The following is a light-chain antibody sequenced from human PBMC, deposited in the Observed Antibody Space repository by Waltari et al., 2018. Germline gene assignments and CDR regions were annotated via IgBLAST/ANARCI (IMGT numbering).Light chain of an antibody. Sequence: EIVLTQSPATLSLSPGERVTLSCRASQSVSSYLGWYQQKPGQAPRLLMYDTSNRATGIPARFSGSGSGTDFTLTISSLEPEDFGVYFCQQRGNWPPTFGQGTKVEIK. CDR1: QSVSSY. CDR2: DTS. CDR3: QQRGNWPPT. J-gene: IGKJ1*01. V-gene: IGKV3-11*01.